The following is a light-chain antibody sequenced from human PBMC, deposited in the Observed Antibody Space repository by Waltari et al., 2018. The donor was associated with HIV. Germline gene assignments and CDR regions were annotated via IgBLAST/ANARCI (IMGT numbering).Light chain of an antibody. CDR1: STDVGAYNY. V-gene: IGLV2-8*01. CDR3: SSYAGSTVI. J-gene: IGLJ2*01. Sequence: QSALTQPPSASGSPGQSVTISCTGTSTDVGAYNYVSWYQQHSREAPKLIIYEVTKRPSGVPDRFSGSKSGNTASLTVSGLQAEDEADFYCSSYAGSTVIFGGGTKLTVL. CDR2: EVT.